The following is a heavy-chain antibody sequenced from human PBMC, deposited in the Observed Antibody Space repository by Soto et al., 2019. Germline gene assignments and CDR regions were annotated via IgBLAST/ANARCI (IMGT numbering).Heavy chain of an antibody. J-gene: IGHJ3*02. Sequence: SVKVSCKTSGIIFSNSAVQWVRQARGQRLEWLGYIIIAGGGTKYSQNLQGKITITRDMSTNTAYMQLTSLRSEDTAIYYCAAEKYSGGRCWWHDICGQGTLDT. D-gene: IGHD2-15*01. CDR2: IIIAGGGT. CDR1: GIIFSNSA. CDR3: AAEKYSGGRCWWHDI. V-gene: IGHV1-58*01.